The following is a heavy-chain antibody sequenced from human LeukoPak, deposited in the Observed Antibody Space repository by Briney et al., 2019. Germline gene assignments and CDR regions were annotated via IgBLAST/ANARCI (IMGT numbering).Heavy chain of an antibody. CDR2: IIPILGIA. Sequence: ASVKVSCKASGGTFSSYAISWVRQAPGQGLEWMGRIIPILGIANYAQKFQGRVTITADKSTSTAYMELSSLRSEDTAVYCCARADCSGGSCYYYYGMDVWGQGTTVTVSS. D-gene: IGHD2-15*01. V-gene: IGHV1-69*04. CDR1: GGTFSSYA. J-gene: IGHJ6*02. CDR3: ARADCSGGSCYYYYGMDV.